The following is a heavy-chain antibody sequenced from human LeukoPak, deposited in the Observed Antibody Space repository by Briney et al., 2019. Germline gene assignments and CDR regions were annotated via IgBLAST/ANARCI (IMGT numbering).Heavy chain of an antibody. D-gene: IGHD1-26*01. CDR1: GFTFNNYI. CDR3: ASGGIYYGAAFDF. V-gene: IGHV3-21*04. CDR2: ISSSSDYI. J-gene: IGHJ4*02. Sequence: PGGSLRLSCAASGFTFNNYIMNWVRQAPGKGLEWVSSISSSSDYIYYADSVKGRFTISRDNAKNSLYLQMNSLRAEDTALYYCASGGIYYGAAFDFWGQGTLVTVSS.